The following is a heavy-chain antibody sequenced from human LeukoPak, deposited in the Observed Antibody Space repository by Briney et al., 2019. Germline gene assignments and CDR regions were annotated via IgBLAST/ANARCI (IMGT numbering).Heavy chain of an antibody. CDR1: GFTFSSYW. J-gene: IGHJ5*02. CDR2: INSDGSST. Sequence: GGSLRLSCAASGFTFSSYWMHWVRQAPGKGLVWVSRINSDGSSTSYADSVKGRFTISRDNAKNTLYLQMNSLRAEDTAVYYCAREVGYCSSTSCYGWFDPWGQGTLVTVSS. CDR3: AREVGYCSSTSCYGWFDP. D-gene: IGHD2-2*01. V-gene: IGHV3-74*01.